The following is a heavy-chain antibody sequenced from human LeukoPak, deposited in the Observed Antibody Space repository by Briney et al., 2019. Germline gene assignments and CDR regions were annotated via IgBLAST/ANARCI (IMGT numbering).Heavy chain of an antibody. CDR2: IIPIFGTA. CDR1: GGTFSSYA. CDR3: ARVRYCSSTSCEVS. D-gene: IGHD2-2*01. J-gene: IGHJ5*02. Sequence: ASVKVSCKASGGTFSSYAISWVRQAPGQGLEWMGGIIPIFGTANYAQKFQGRVTITADESTSTAYMELSSLRSEDTAVYYCARVRYCSSTSCEVSWGQGTLVTVSS. V-gene: IGHV1-69*13.